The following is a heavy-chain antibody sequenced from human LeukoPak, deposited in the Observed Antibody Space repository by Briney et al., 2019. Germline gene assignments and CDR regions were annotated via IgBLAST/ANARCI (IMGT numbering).Heavy chain of an antibody. J-gene: IGHJ4*02. CDR1: GGTFSSYA. D-gene: IGHD1-26*01. CDR3: ARDHPLYSGSSFDY. Sequence: RASVKVSCKASGGTFSSYAISWVRQAPGQGLEWMGWISAYNGNTNYAQKLQGRVTMTTDTSTSTAYMELRSLRSDDTAVYYCARDHPLYSGSSFDYWGQGTLVTVSS. CDR2: ISAYNGNT. V-gene: IGHV1-18*04.